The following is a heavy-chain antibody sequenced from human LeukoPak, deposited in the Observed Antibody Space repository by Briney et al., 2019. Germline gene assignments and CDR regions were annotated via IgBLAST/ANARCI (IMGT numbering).Heavy chain of an antibody. CDR3: ARNEGRSGTCMYYFDY. D-gene: IGHD1-26*01. J-gene: IGHJ4*02. CDR1: GGSISSGSYY. V-gene: IGHV4-61*02. CDR2: IHSSGTT. Sequence: SQTLSLTCTVSGGSISSGSYYWSWIRQPAGKGLEWIGRIHSSGTTNYNPSLKSRVTISGDTSKNQFSLKLTSVTAADTAVYYCARNEGRSGTCMYYFDYWGQGTLVTVSS.